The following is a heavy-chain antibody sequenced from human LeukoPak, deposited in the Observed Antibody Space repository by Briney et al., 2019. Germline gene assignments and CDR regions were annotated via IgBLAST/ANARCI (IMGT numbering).Heavy chain of an antibody. Sequence: SETLSLTCTVSGGSISSYYWSWIRQPPGKGLEWIGYIYYRGSTNYNPSLKSRVTISVDTSKNQFSLKLSSVTAADTAVYYCARADYDTSAYYYTFDYWGQGTLVSVSS. J-gene: IGHJ4*02. V-gene: IGHV4-59*01. CDR1: GGSISSYY. CDR3: ARADYDTSAYYYTFDY. CDR2: IYYRGST. D-gene: IGHD3-22*01.